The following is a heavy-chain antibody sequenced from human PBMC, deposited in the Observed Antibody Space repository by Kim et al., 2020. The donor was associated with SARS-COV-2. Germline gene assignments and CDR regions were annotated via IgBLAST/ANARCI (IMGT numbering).Heavy chain of an antibody. Sequence: SETLSLTCAVYGGSFSGYYWSWIRQPPGKGLEWIGEINHSGSTNYNPSLKSRVTISVDTSKNQFSLKLSSVTAADTAVYYCARAPRGYSYGTDWGQGTL. CDR3: ARAPRGYSYGTD. CDR1: GGSFSGYY. CDR2: INHSGST. V-gene: IGHV4-34*01. D-gene: IGHD5-18*01. J-gene: IGHJ4*02.